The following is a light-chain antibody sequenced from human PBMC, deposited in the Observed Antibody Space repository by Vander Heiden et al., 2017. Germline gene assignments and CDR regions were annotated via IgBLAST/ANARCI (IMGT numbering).Light chain of an antibody. V-gene: IGKV2-28*01. CDR1: LSRRQTNGKNY. CDR3: MQALQTPWT. CDR2: LGS. J-gene: IGKJ1*01. Sequence: MVLTQSTLSLPVTPGETASICFRSSLSRRQTNGKNYLDWYLQKPGQSPQLLIYLGSDRASGVPDRFSGSGSGTDFTLTISSVEAEDVGVYYCMQALQTPWTFGQGTKVQIK.